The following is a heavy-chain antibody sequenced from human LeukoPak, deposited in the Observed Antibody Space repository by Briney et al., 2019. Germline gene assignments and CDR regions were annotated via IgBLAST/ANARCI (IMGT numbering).Heavy chain of an antibody. D-gene: IGHD5-12*01. J-gene: IGHJ4*02. Sequence: GRSLRLSCAASGFTFSSYAMHWVRQAPVKALEWVAVISYDGSNKYYADSVKGRFTISRDNSKNTLYLQMNSLRAEDTAVYYCARDREWLQPFDYWGQGTLVTVSS. CDR3: ARDREWLQPFDY. V-gene: IGHV3-30-3*01. CDR1: GFTFSSYA. CDR2: ISYDGSNK.